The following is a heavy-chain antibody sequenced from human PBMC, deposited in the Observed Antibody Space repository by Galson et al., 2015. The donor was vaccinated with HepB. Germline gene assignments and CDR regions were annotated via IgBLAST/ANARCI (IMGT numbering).Heavy chain of an antibody. CDR3: AKDLGLGKRSSSVYFDY. D-gene: IGHD6-6*01. V-gene: IGHV3-23*01. CDR1: GFTFSSYA. CDR2: ISGSGGST. J-gene: IGHJ4*02. Sequence: SLRLSCAASGFTFSSYAMSWVRQAPGKGLEWVSAISGSGGSTYYADSVKGRFTISRDNSKNTLFLQMNSLRAEDTAVYYCAKDLGLGKRSSSVYFDYWGQGTLVTVSS.